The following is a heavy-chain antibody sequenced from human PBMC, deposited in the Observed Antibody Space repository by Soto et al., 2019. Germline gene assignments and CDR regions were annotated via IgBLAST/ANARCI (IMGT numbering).Heavy chain of an antibody. Sequence: PSETLSLTCTVSGGSISSGGYYWSWIRQHPGKGLEWIGYIYYSGSTYYNPSLKSRVTISVDTSKNQFSLKLSSVTAADTAVYYCASSTGEWFGQRRGPNWFDPWGQGTLVTVSS. CDR3: ASSTGEWFGQRRGPNWFDP. CDR2: IYYSGST. J-gene: IGHJ5*02. CDR1: GGSISSGGYY. D-gene: IGHD3-10*01. V-gene: IGHV4-31*03.